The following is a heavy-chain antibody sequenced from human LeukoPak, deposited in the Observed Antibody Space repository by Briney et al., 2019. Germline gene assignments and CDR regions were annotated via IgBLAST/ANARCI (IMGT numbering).Heavy chain of an antibody. CDR3: ARDGATYYYYYYMDV. J-gene: IGHJ6*03. D-gene: IGHD5-12*01. Sequence: GASVKVSCKASGGTFSSYAISWVRQAPGQGLEWMGRIIPILGIANYAQKFQGRVTITADKSTSTAYMELSRLRSDDTAVYYCARDGATYYYYYYMDVWGKGTTVTVSS. CDR2: IIPILGIA. V-gene: IGHV1-69*04. CDR1: GGTFSSYA.